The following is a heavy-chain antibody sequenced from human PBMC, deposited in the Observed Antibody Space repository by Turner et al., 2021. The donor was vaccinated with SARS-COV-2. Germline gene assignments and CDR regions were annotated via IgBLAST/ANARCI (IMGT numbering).Heavy chain of an antibody. D-gene: IGHD1-26*01. V-gene: IGHV4-59*08. J-gene: IGHJ5*02. CDR1: RGSISSYY. CDR3: ATSLGRGYNWFDP. Sequence: QVQLQESGPGPVKPSETLSLTCTVSRGSISSYYWNLIRHPPRKGLEWIGYIYYSGSTNYDASLKSRVTISVDTSKNQFSLKLTSVTAADTAVYYCATSLGRGYNWFDPWGQGTLVTVSS. CDR2: IYYSGST.